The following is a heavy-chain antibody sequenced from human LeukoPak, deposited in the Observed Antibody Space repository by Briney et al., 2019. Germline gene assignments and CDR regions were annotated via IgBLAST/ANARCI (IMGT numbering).Heavy chain of an antibody. V-gene: IGHV1-8*01. Sequence: ASVKVSCKASGYTFNGYDINWVRQATGQGREWMGWMNPNSGNTGYAQKFQGRVTMTRDTSINTAYMELSSMTSEDTAVYYCARVEFNGGYSHVYWGQGTLVTVSS. D-gene: IGHD5-12*01. CDR1: GYTFNGYD. CDR3: ARVEFNGGYSHVY. J-gene: IGHJ4*02. CDR2: MNPNSGNT.